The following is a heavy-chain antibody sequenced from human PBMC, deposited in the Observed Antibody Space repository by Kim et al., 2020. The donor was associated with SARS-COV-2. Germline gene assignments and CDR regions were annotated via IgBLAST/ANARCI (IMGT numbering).Heavy chain of an antibody. D-gene: IGHD3-22*01. CDR3: AHVPDYYGSSGYPYFDY. Sequence: SGPTLVNPTQSLTVTCRFSGFSFTETGVGVGWIRQPPGKALEWLALIYWDDDKRYSPSLNGRLTVTKETSENQVVLRMTNMAPEDTATYYCAHVPDYYGSSGYPYFDYWGQGALVIVSS. CDR2: IYWDDDK. V-gene: IGHV2-5*02. J-gene: IGHJ4*02. CDR1: GFSFTETGVG.